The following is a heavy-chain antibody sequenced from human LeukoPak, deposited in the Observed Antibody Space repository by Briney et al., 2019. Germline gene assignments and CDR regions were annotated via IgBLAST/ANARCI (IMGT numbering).Heavy chain of an antibody. J-gene: IGHJ4*02. CDR1: GGSLSSYY. D-gene: IGHD6-19*01. Sequence: SETLSLTCTVSGGSLSSYYWSWIRQPPGKGLEWIGYIYYSGSTNYNPSLKSRVTISVDTSKNQFSLKLSSVTAADTAVYYCARGYLGSGCDYWGQGTLVTVSS. CDR3: ARGYLGSGCDY. CDR2: IYYSGST. V-gene: IGHV4-59*01.